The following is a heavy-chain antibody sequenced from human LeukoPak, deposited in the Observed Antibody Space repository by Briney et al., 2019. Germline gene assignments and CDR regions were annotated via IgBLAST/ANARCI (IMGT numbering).Heavy chain of an antibody. CDR1: GFTFSNAW. J-gene: IGHJ4*02. D-gene: IGHD1-26*01. V-gene: IGHV3-23*01. Sequence: GGSLRLSCAASGFTFSNAWMSWVRQAPGKGLEWVSAISGSGGSTYYADSVKGRFTISRDNSKNTLYLQMNSLRAEDTAVYYCAKRPARELFSDYWGQGTLVTVSS. CDR2: ISGSGGST. CDR3: AKRPARELFSDY.